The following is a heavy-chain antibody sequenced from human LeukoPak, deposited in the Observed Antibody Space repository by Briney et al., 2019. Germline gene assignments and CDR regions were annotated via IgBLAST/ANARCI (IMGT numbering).Heavy chain of an antibody. CDR1: RFTFSSYG. CDR2: ISHDGNNR. Sequence: GGSLRLSCAASRFTFSSYGMHWVRQAPGKGLEWVAVISHDGNNRYYADSVKGRFTISRYNSKNTLYLQMNSLRAEDTAVYYCAKVKGEVIGAFDIWGQGTMVTVSS. CDR3: AKVKGEVIGAFDI. V-gene: IGHV3-30*18. D-gene: IGHD3-16*01. J-gene: IGHJ3*02.